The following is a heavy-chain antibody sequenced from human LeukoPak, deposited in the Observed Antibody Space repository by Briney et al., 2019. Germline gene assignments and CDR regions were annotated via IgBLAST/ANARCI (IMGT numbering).Heavy chain of an antibody. J-gene: IGHJ5*02. CDR2: INPNTGDT. Sequence: GASVKVSCTASGYTFTGYYIHWVRQAPGQGFEWMGWINPNTGDTNFAQQFQGRVTMTRDTSISAAYMELSSLRSDDTAVYYCARHVASSVWFDPWGQGTLVTVSS. CDR1: GYTFTGYY. CDR3: ARHVASSVWFDP. D-gene: IGHD2-21*01. V-gene: IGHV1-2*02.